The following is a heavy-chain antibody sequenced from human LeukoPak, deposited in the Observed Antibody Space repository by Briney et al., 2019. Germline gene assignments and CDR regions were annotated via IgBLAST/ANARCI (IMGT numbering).Heavy chain of an antibody. Sequence: SETLSLTCTVSGGSISSSSYYWGWIRQPPGKGLEWIGSIYYSGSTYYNPSLKSRVTISVDTSKNQFSLKLSSVTAADTAVYYCARDNRIAVAGTTTHFDYWGQGTLVTVSS. CDR1: GGSISSSSYY. V-gene: IGHV4-39*07. CDR2: IYYSGST. CDR3: ARDNRIAVAGTTTHFDY. D-gene: IGHD6-19*01. J-gene: IGHJ4*02.